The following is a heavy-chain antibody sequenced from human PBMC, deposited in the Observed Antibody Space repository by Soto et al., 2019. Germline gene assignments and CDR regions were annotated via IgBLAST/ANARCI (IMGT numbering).Heavy chain of an antibody. CDR2: IKKDGSEK. V-gene: IGHV3-7*03. Sequence: PGGSLRLSCAASGFTFISFWMSWVRQAPGKGREWVANIKKDGSEKYYVDSVKGRFTISRDNAKNSLYLQMNSLRAEDTAVYYCSSANYYDSSGYDYYYYGMDVWGQGTTVTVSS. CDR1: GFTFISFW. D-gene: IGHD3-22*01. CDR3: SSANYYDSSGYDYYYYGMDV. J-gene: IGHJ6*02.